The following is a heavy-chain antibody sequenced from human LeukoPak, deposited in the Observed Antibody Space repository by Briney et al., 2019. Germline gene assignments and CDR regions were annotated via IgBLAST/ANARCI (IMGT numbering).Heavy chain of an antibody. D-gene: IGHD3-22*01. CDR3: ARLTMLDLDY. CDR2: IYHSGST. V-gene: IGHV4-34*01. CDR1: GGSFSGYY. Sequence: PSETLSLTCAVYGGSFSGYYWNWIRQPPGKGLEWIGNIYHSGSTYYNPSLKSRVTISVDTSKNQFSLKLSSVTAADTAVYYCARLTMLDLDYWGQGTLVTVSS. J-gene: IGHJ4*02.